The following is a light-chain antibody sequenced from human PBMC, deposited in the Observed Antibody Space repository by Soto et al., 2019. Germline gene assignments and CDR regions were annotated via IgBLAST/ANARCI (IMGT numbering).Light chain of an antibody. CDR2: DVS. CDR1: SSDVGGYNY. J-gene: IGLJ1*01. CDR3: SSYTSSSTLV. Sequence: QSVLTHPASVSWSPGQSITISCTGTSSDVGGYNYVSWYQQHPGKAPKLMIYDVSNRPSGVSNRFSGSKSGNTASLTISGLQAEDEADYYCSSYTSSSTLVFGNGTKVTVL. V-gene: IGLV2-14*01.